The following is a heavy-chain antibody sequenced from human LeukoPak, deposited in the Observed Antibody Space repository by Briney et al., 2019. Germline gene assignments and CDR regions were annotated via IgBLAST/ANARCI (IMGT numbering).Heavy chain of an antibody. Sequence: SQTLSLTCTVSGGSISSGSYYWSWIRQPAGKGLEWMGRIYTSGSTNYNPSLKSRVTISVDTSKNQFSLKLSSVTAADTAVYYCARTSIIAAAGPNWFDPWGQGTLVTVSS. CDR3: ARTSIIAAAGPNWFDP. D-gene: IGHD6-13*01. CDR1: GGSISSGSYY. J-gene: IGHJ5*02. CDR2: IYTSGST. V-gene: IGHV4-61*02.